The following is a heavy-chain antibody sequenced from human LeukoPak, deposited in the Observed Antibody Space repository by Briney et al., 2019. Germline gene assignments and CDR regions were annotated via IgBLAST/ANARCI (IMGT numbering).Heavy chain of an antibody. CDR2: IIPILGIA. CDR3: AADRVVVVAARMSPFDY. D-gene: IGHD2-15*01. CDR1: RGTFSSYA. J-gene: IGHJ4*02. V-gene: IGHV1-69*04. Sequence: ASVKVSCKASRGTFSSYAISWVRQAPGQGLEWMGRIIPILGIANYAQKFQGRVTITADKSTSTAYMELSSLRSEDTAVYYCAADRVVVVAARMSPFDYWGQGTLVTVSS.